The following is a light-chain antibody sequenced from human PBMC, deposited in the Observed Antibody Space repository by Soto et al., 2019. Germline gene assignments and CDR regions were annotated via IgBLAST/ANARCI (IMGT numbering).Light chain of an antibody. CDR2: DTS. Sequence: DLLMTPTSDALAALIGERATINCKSIHIVLYSSNNKNYLAWYQHKPGQTPKLLIYDTSTRATGVPTRFSGSRSGAEFTLTINSLQSEDFAVYYCPPSKFLPHPFGG. CDR1: HIVLYSSNNKNY. V-gene: IGKV4-1*01. J-gene: IGKJ4*01. CDR3: PPSKFLPHP.